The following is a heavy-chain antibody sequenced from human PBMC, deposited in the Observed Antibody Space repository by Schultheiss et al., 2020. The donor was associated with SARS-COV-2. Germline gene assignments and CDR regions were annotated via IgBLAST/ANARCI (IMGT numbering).Heavy chain of an antibody. V-gene: IGHV3-69-1*01. D-gene: IGHD1-26*01. CDR2: IISSGSI. J-gene: IGHJ4*02. CDR1: GFTFSSYW. Sequence: GGSLRLSCAASGFTFSSYWMHWVRQAPGKGLVWVSSIISSGSIHYADSVKGRFRFTISRDNAKNSLYLQMNSLRAEDTAVYYCAKVGAAQLGTKRTRNDYWGQGTLVTVSS. CDR3: AKVGAAQLGTKRTRNDY.